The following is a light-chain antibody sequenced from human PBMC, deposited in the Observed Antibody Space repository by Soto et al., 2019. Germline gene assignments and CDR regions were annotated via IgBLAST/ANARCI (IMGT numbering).Light chain of an antibody. V-gene: IGKV4-1*01. Sequence: DIVMTQSPDSLAVSLGERATINCKSSQSVSYSSNNKNYLVLYQQKPGQPPRLLIYLASIRESGVPDRFSGSGSGTDFTLTISSLQAEDVAVYYCQQYYSSPNTFGQGTRLEIK. CDR2: LAS. CDR3: QQYYSSPNT. CDR1: QSVSYSSNNKNY. J-gene: IGKJ5*01.